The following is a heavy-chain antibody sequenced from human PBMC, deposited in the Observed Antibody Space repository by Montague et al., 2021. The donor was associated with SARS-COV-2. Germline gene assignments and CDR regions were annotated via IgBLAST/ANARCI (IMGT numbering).Heavy chain of an antibody. J-gene: IGHJ4*02. V-gene: IGHV4-4*02. CDR3: ARKGSGRSDLAY. Sequence: SETLSLTCVVSGDSISTYHWWTWVRLPPGKGLGWVEEIYHSETTKYKPPLKRRVIMVVDKSWNQFSLRLTAVTAADTAIYYCARKGSGRSDLAYWGQGTLVTVSS. CDR2: IYHSETT. D-gene: IGHD1-26*01. CDR1: GDSISTYHW.